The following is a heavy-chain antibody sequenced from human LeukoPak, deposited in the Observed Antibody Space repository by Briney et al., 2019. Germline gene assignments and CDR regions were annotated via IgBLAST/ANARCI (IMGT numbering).Heavy chain of an antibody. CDR3: AKGTFRFFAR. Sequence: GGSLRLSCAASGITFSSHWMSGVGQARWKGREWMDNIKQYGSEKYYVDSVKGRFTISRDNAKISLYLQMNSLRAEDTAVYYCAKGTFRFFARWGQGTLVTVSS. D-gene: IGHD2/OR15-2a*01. CDR2: IKQYGSEK. CDR1: GITFSSHW. J-gene: IGHJ5*02. V-gene: IGHV3-7*01.